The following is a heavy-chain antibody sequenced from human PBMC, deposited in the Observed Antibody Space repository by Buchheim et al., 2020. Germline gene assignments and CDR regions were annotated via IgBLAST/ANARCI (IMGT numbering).Heavy chain of an antibody. V-gene: IGHV3-23*01. CDR1: GFTFSSHG. CDR2: ISGSGGTT. Sequence: EMQLLESGGGLVQPGGSLRLSCAASGFTFSSHGMTWVRQGPGKGLEWVSTISGSGGTTYYADSVKGRFTISRDNSKNTLYLQINSLRAEDTAVYYCVAAVSTNYLDLWGQGTL. CDR3: VAAVSTNYLDL. D-gene: IGHD6-19*01. J-gene: IGHJ4*02.